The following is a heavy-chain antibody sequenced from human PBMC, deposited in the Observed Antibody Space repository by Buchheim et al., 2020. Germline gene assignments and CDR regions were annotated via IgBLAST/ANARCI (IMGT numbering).Heavy chain of an antibody. CDR2: IIPIFGTA. J-gene: IGHJ4*02. D-gene: IGHD3-10*01. CDR3: ARDRTVLLWFGELLGPLDY. Sequence: QVQLVQSGAEVKKPGSSVKVSCKASGGTFSSYAISWVRQAPGQGLEWMGGIIPIFGTANYAQKFQGRGTITADESTSTAYMELSSLRSEDTAVYYCARDRTVLLWFGELLGPLDYWGQGTL. CDR1: GGTFSSYA. V-gene: IGHV1-69*01.